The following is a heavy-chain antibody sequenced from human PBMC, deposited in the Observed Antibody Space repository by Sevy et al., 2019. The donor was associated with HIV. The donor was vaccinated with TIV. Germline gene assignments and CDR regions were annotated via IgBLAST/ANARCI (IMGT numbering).Heavy chain of an antibody. D-gene: IGHD3-16*02. Sequence: GGSLRLSCAASGFTFSSYWISWVRQAPGKGLEWVANIKQDGSEKYYVDSVKGRFTISRDNAKNSLYLQMNSLRAEDTAVYYCASHYVWGSYRYTYYFDYWGQGTLVTVSS. CDR3: ASHYVWGSYRYTYYFDY. V-gene: IGHV3-7*03. J-gene: IGHJ4*02. CDR1: GFTFSSYW. CDR2: IKQDGSEK.